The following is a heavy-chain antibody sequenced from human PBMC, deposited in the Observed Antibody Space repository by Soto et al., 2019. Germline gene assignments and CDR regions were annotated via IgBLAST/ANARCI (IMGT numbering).Heavy chain of an antibody. Sequence: PSETLSLTCAVSGYSISSGYYWGWLRQPPGEGLEWIGSIYHGGSTYYNPSLNSRVTLSIDMTNNHVSLILNSVTAADTAVYYCARDLYYYDSSGPFDPWGQGTLVTVSS. CDR3: ARDLYYYDSSGPFDP. CDR2: IYHGGST. V-gene: IGHV4-38-2*02. J-gene: IGHJ5*02. CDR1: GYSISSGYY. D-gene: IGHD3-22*01.